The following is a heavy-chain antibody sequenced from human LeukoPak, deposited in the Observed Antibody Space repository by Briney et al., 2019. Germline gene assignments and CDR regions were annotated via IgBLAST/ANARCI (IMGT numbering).Heavy chain of an antibody. Sequence: GGSLRLSCAASGFTFSSYAMSWVRQAPGKGLEWVSAISGSGGSSYYADSVKGRFTISRDNSKNTLYLQMNSLRAEDTAVYYCAKDPGIAVPNWYFDLWGRGTLVTVSS. CDR2: ISGSGGSS. J-gene: IGHJ2*01. D-gene: IGHD6-19*01. CDR1: GFTFSSYA. V-gene: IGHV3-23*01. CDR3: AKDPGIAVPNWYFDL.